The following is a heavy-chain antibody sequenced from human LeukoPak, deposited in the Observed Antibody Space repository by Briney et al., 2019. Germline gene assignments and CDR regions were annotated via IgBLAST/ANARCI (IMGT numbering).Heavy chain of an antibody. J-gene: IGHJ6*02. V-gene: IGHV1-2*02. CDR1: XTGYY. CDR2: INPKSGGT. CDR3: ARDQDGMDV. Sequence: XTGYYXHWVXQAXGQGFEWMGWINPKSGGTDYAQKFQGRVTMTRDTSISTAYMELSRLRSDDTAVYYCARDQDGMDVWGQGTTVTVSS.